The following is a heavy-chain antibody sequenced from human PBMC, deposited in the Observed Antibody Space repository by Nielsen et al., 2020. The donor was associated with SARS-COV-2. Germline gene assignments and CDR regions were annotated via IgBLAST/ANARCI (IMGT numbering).Heavy chain of an antibody. J-gene: IGHJ3*02. CDR1: GYTFTSYG. Sequence: ASVKVSCKASGYTFTSYGISWVRQAPGQGLEWMGWISAYNGNTNYAQKLQGRVTMTRDTSISTAYMELSRLRSDDTAVYYCARGVITVTTSYDAFDIWGQGTMVTVSS. V-gene: IGHV1-18*04. CDR3: ARGVITVTTSYDAFDI. CDR2: ISAYNGNT. D-gene: IGHD4-17*01.